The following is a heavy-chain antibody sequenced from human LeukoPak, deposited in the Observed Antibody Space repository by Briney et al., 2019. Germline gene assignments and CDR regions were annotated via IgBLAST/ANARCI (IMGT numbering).Heavy chain of an antibody. J-gene: IGHJ6*03. V-gene: IGHV5-51*01. Sequence: GESLKISCKGSGYSFTSYWIGWVRQMPGKGLEWVGIIYPGDSDTRYSPSFQGQVTISADKSISTAYLQWSSLKASDTAMYYCARLGSSRERTYYYYYMDVWGKGTTVTVSS. D-gene: IGHD6-13*01. CDR1: GYSFTSYW. CDR3: ARLGSSRERTYYYYYMDV. CDR2: IYPGDSDT.